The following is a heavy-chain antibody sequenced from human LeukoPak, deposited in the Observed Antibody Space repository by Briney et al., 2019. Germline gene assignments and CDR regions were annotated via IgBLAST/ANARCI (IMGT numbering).Heavy chain of an antibody. V-gene: IGHV1-3*01. CDR2: INAGNGNT. CDR3: ARGLAYSGSYNWFVP. Sequence: ASVKVSCKASGYTFTSYAMHWVRQAPGQRLEWMGWINAGNGNTKYSQKFQGRVTITRDTSASTAYMELSSLRSEDTAVYYCARGLAYSGSYNWFVPWGQGTLVTVSS. J-gene: IGHJ5*02. CDR1: GYTFTSYA. D-gene: IGHD1-26*01.